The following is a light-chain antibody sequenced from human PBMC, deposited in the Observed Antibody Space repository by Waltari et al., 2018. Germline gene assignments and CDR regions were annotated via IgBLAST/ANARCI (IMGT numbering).Light chain of an antibody. CDR1: SSTIGAGSD. CDR2: GNG. V-gene: IGLV1-40*01. Sequence: QSGLTQPPSVSGAPGQRVTISCTGSSSTIGAGSDVHWYQLFPGTAPKLLIYGNGNRPSGVPDRFSGSKSGTSASLAITGLQAEDEADYYCQSYDNTSGSIFGGGTKLTVL. CDR3: QSYDNTSGSI. J-gene: IGLJ2*01.